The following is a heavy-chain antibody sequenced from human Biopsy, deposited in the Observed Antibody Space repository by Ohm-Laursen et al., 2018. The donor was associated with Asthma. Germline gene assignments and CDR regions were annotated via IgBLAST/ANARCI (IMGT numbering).Heavy chain of an antibody. CDR1: GDSITSGGCC. CDR2: IHHSGTS. J-gene: IGHJ4*02. V-gene: IGHV4-31*03. D-gene: IGHD3-22*01. Sequence: SQTLSLTCTVSGDSITSGGCCWNWIRQHPGKGLEWIGYIHHSGTSYFNLSLKSRVSFSRDTSKNQFSLRLSSVTAADTAMYYCARIPRRSGSYFVDYWGQGTLVTVSS. CDR3: ARIPRRSGSYFVDY.